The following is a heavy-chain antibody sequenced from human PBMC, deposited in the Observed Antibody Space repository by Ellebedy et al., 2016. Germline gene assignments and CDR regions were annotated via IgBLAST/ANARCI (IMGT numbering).Heavy chain of an antibody. CDR2: ISYDGSNK. D-gene: IGHD2-15*01. CDR3: ARDRPDSGGFDV. Sequence: GGSLRLSCAASGFTFSNSPMHWVRQAPGKGLEWVAVISYDGSNKYNADSVKGRFTISRDNSKNTLYLQMNSLRTKDTALYYCARDRPDSGGFDVWGQGTLVTVSS. J-gene: IGHJ5*02. V-gene: IGHV3-30-3*01. CDR1: GFTFSNSP.